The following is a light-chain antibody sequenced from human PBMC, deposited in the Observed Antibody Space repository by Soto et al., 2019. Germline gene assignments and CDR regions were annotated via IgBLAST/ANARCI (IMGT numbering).Light chain of an antibody. Sequence: QSALTQPASVSGSPGQSITISCTGTSTDFGGYNYVSWYQQHPGKAPKLMIYDVTNRPSGVSNRFSGSKSGNTASLTISGLRAEDEADYYCSSYTSGSSLDVFGAGTKVTVL. CDR2: DVT. J-gene: IGLJ1*01. CDR3: SSYTSGSSLDV. CDR1: STDFGGYNY. V-gene: IGLV2-14*01.